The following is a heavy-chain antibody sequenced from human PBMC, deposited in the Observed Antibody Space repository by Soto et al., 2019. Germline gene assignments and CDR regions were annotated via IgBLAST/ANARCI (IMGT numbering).Heavy chain of an antibody. CDR2: ITYDGSFQ. D-gene: IGHD1-7*01. J-gene: IGHJ4*02. Sequence: GGSLRLSCQASGFNFDNYGMHWVRQAPGKGLEWVAVITYDGSFQYNADSVKGRFTISRDNSKNTLSLHLNTLKPEDTAVYHCAKDRVGGTFYTPLAFWGPGTLVTVSS. V-gene: IGHV3-30*18. CDR1: GFNFDNYG. CDR3: AKDRVGGTFYTPLAF.